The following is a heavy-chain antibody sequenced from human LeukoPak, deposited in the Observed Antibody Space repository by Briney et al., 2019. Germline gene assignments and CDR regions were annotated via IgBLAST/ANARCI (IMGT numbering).Heavy chain of an antibody. V-gene: IGHV4-34*01. J-gene: IGHJ4*02. CDR3: ARGSLYGSSWYTPPFDY. CDR1: GGSFSGYY. CDR2: INHSGST. D-gene: IGHD6-13*01. Sequence: SETLSLTCAVYGGSFSGYYWSWIRQPPGKGLEWIGEINHSGSTNYNPSLKSRVTISVDTSKNQFSLKLSSVTAADTAVYYCARGSLYGSSWYTPPFDYWGQGTLVTVSS.